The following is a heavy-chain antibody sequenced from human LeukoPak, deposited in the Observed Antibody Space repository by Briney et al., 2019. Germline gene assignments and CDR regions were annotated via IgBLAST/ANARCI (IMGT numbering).Heavy chain of an antibody. CDR1: GFSLSTSGVG. Sequence: KESGPTLVKPTQTLTLTCTFSGFSLSTSGVGVGWIRQPPGKALEWLALIYWNDDKRYSPSLKSRLTITKDTSKNQVVLTMTNMDPVDTATYYCAHSFYDSWSGYGYYMDVWGKGTTVTVSS. V-gene: IGHV2-5*01. J-gene: IGHJ6*03. CDR3: AHSFYDSWSGYGYYMDV. D-gene: IGHD3-3*01. CDR2: IYWNDDK.